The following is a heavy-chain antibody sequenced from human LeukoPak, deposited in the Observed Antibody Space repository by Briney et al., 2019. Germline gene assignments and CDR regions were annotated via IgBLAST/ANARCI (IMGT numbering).Heavy chain of an antibody. Sequence: SETLSLTCAVYGGSFSGYYWSWIRQPPGKGLEWIGEINHSGSTNYNPSLKSRVTISVDTSKNQFSLKLSSVTAADTAVYYCATAGYRYSGSYSFDYWGRGTLVTVSS. V-gene: IGHV4-34*01. CDR2: INHSGST. D-gene: IGHD1-26*01. CDR1: GGSFSGYY. CDR3: ATAGYRYSGSYSFDY. J-gene: IGHJ4*02.